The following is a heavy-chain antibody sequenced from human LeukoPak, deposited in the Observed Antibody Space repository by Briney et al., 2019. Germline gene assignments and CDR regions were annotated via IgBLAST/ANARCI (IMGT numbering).Heavy chain of an antibody. V-gene: IGHV4-59*08. CDR2: IYSSGST. J-gene: IGHJ5*02. D-gene: IGHD6-13*01. Sequence: SETLSLTCTVSGGSISSYYWSWIRQPPGKGLEWIGYIYSSGSTNYNPSLKSRVTISVDTSRNQFSLKLSSVTAADTAVYYCARPYSSSRKFCFDPWGQGTLVTVSS. CDR3: ARPYSSSRKFCFDP. CDR1: GGSISSYY.